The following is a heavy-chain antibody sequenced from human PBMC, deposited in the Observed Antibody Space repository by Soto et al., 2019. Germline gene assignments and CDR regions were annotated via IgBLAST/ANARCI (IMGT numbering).Heavy chain of an antibody. CDR3: ARGRYYDFWNGMDV. V-gene: IGHV4-59*01. J-gene: IGHJ6*02. CDR2: IYYSGST. Sequence: SETLSLTCTVSGGSISSYYWSWIRQPPGKGLEWIGYIYYSGSTNYNPSLKSRVTISVDTSKNQFSLKLSSVTAADTAVYYCARGRYYDFWNGMDVWRQGTTVTVSS. CDR1: GGSISSYY. D-gene: IGHD3-3*01.